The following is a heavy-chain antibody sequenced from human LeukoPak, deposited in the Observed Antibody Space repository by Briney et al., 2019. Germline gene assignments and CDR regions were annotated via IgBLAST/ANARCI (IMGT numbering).Heavy chain of an antibody. J-gene: IGHJ4*02. CDR1: GFTFTSYS. CDR2: ISGSGGST. V-gene: IGHV3-23*01. Sequence: QPGGSLRLSCAASGFTFTSYSMSWVRQAPGKGLEWVSAISGSGGSTYYADSVKGRFTISRDNSKNTLYLQMNSLRAEDTAVYYCAKDQRSYDSSGYYYPLFDYWGQGTLVTVSS. CDR3: AKDQRSYDSSGYYYPLFDY. D-gene: IGHD3-22*01.